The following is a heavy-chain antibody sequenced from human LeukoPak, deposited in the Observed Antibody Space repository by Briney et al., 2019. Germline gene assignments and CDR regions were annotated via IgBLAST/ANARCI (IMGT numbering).Heavy chain of an antibody. CDR1: GYTFTTYD. CDR3: ARELRSVSY. CDR2: MNPNSGNA. Sequence: ASVKVSCKASGYTFTTYDINWVRQAAGQGLEWMGYMNPNSGNAGYAQKFQGRLTMTRGTSISTAYMELSSLRSEDTAVYYCARELRSVSYWGQGTLVTVSS. J-gene: IGHJ4*02. V-gene: IGHV1-8*01.